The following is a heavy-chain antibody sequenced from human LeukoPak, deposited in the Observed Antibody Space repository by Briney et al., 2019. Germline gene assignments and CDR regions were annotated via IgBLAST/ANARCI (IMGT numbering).Heavy chain of an antibody. CDR2: IHPCDSNN. V-gene: IGHV5-51*01. CDR1: CYIFSSYW. CDR3: ARRIVDYGVRQYFDY. Sequence: GESPQISCWGSCYIFSSYWIGWGRQMPREGLEWMGIIHPCDSNNIYCASFQGQVTILANQYISTAYLQWSSLKASDTAMYYCARRIVDYGVRQYFDYWGQGTLVTVSS. D-gene: IGHD4/OR15-4a*01. J-gene: IGHJ4*02.